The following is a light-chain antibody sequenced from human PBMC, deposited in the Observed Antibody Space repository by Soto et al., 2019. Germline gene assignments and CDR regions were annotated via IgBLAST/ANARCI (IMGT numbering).Light chain of an antibody. CDR2: RAS. CDR3: QQYGYSPLT. Sequence: EIVLTQSPGTLSLSPGEGATLSCRASPSIDSNFLAWYQQKPGQAPRLLIFRASSRATGIPDRFSGGGSGIYFTLTISRLEPEDFAVYYCQQYGYSPLTFGGGTKVEIK. J-gene: IGKJ4*01. V-gene: IGKV3-20*01. CDR1: PSIDSNF.